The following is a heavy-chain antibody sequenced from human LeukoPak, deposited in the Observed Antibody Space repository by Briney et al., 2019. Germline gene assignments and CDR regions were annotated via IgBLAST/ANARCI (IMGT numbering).Heavy chain of an antibody. V-gene: IGHV3-23*01. J-gene: IGHJ4*02. CDR1: GFSFNNYA. D-gene: IGHD5-12*01. Sequence: GGSLRLTCVASGFSFNNYAMNWVRQAPGKGLEWVSLIIGSSGSTFYADSVKGRFTISRDKSKNTLYLQMNSLRAEDTAVYYCAKGAYDYIEIAYFDYWGQGTLVTVSS. CDR2: IIGSSGST. CDR3: AKGAYDYIEIAYFDY.